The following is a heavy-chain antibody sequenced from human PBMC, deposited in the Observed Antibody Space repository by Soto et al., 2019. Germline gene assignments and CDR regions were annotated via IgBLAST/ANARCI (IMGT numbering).Heavy chain of an antibody. V-gene: IGHV4-39*01. Sequence: QLQLQESGPGLVKPSETLSLTCTVSGGSISSNTYSWGWIRPPPGKGLEWIGTIYYSGTTYYYPTLTSRVPISVDTSKNRFSLKLTPGTAADTAVYYCARHTPSGNAWYPDYWGQGTVVTVSS. J-gene: IGHJ4*02. D-gene: IGHD5-12*01. CDR3: ARHTPSGNAWYPDY. CDR2: IYYSGTT. CDR1: GGSISSNTYS.